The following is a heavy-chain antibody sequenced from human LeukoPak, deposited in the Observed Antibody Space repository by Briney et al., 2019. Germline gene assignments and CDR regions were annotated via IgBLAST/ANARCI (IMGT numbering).Heavy chain of an antibody. J-gene: IGHJ6*03. D-gene: IGHD7-27*01. CDR1: GYTFTGYY. Sequence: GASVKVSCKASGYTFTGYYVHWVRQAPGQGLEWMGWINPNTGGTNYAQKFQGRVTMTRDTSISTAYMELSRLRSDDTAVYYCARGIELGIGYYYYYRDVWGKGTTVTISS. CDR3: ARGIELGIGYYYYYRDV. V-gene: IGHV1-2*02. CDR2: INPNTGGT.